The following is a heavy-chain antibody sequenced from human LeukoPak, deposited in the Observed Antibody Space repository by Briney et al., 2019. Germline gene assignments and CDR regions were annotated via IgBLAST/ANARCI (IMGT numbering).Heavy chain of an antibody. CDR2: IYYSGST. Sequence: PSETLSLTCTVSGGSISSSSYYWSWIRQPPGKGLEWIGYIYYSGSTNYNPSLKSRVTISVDTSKNQFSLKLSSVTAADTAVYYCARRDGYNHDAFDIWGQGTMVTVSS. V-gene: IGHV4-61*01. CDR3: ARRDGYNHDAFDI. CDR1: GGSISSSSYY. D-gene: IGHD5-24*01. J-gene: IGHJ3*02.